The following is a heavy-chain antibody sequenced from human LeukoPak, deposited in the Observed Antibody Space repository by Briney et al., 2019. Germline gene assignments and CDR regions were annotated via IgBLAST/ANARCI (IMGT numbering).Heavy chain of an antibody. V-gene: IGHV3-30*02. CDR3: AKGEYSGYDRYYFDY. J-gene: IGHJ4*02. CDR1: GFTFSSYG. Sequence: AGGSLRLSCAASGFTFSSYGMHWVRQAPGKGLEWVAFIRYDGSNKYYADSVKGRFTISRDNSKNTLYLQMNSLRAEDTAVYYCAKGEYSGYDRYYFDYWGQGTLVTVSS. CDR2: IRYDGSNK. D-gene: IGHD5-12*01.